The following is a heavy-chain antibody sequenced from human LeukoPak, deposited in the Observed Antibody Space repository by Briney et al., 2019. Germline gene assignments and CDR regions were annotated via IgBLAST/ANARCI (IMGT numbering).Heavy chain of an antibody. J-gene: IGHJ5*02. CDR3: AKYGIVVVVSTNWFDP. V-gene: IGHV3-30*18. CDR1: GFTFSSYG. D-gene: IGHD2-15*01. Sequence: PGGPLRLSCAASGFTFSSYGMHWVRQAPGKGLEWLAFISYDGSNKYYADSVKGRFIISRDNSKNTLYLQMNSLRAEDTAVYYCAKYGIVVVVSTNWFDPWGRGTLDSVSS. CDR2: ISYDGSNK.